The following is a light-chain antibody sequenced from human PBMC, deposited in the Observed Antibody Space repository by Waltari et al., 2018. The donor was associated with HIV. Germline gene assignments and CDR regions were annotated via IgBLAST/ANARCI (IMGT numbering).Light chain of an antibody. V-gene: IGLV4-69*01. CDR1: SGHSSYA. CDR2: LNSDGSH. Sequence: QLVLTQSPSASASLGASVKLPCTLSSGHSSYAIACHHQQPEKGPRYLMKLNSDGSHSKGDGIPDRFSGSSSGAERYLTISSLQSEDEADYYCQTWGTGIQGVFGGGTKLTVL. J-gene: IGLJ3*02. CDR3: QTWGTGIQGV.